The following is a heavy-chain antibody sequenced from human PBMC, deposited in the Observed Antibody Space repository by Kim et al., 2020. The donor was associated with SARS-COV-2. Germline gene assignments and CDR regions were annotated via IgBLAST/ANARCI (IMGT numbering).Heavy chain of an antibody. V-gene: IGHV4-30-2*01. J-gene: IGHJ6*02. CDR1: GDSISSGGYS. Sequence: SETLSLTCAVSGDSISSGGYSWSWIRQPPGKGLEWIGYIYYSGSTYYNPSLKSRVTISVDRSKNQFSLKLSSVTAADTAVYYCARQTMVRGEYYYYYYGMDVWGQGTTVTVSS. CDR2: IYYSGST. CDR3: ARQTMVRGEYYYYYYGMDV. D-gene: IGHD3-10*01.